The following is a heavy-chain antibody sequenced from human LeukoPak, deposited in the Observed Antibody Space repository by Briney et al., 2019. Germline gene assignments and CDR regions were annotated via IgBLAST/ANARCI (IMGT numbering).Heavy chain of an antibody. Sequence: SETLSLTRSVSGDSISGYYWSWIRQPPGKGLEWIAYIYYSGSTNYNPSLKSRATISIDTSKNQLSLKLTSVTAADTAVYYCARRAWNAHYYFDYWGQGTLVTVSS. V-gene: IGHV4-59*12. CDR1: GDSISGYY. CDR2: IYYSGST. CDR3: ARRAWNAHYYFDY. D-gene: IGHD1-1*01. J-gene: IGHJ4*02.